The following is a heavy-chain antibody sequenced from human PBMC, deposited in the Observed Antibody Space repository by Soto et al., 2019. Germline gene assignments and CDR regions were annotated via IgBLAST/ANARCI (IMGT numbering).Heavy chain of an antibody. V-gene: IGHV1-3*01. D-gene: IGHD3-16*01. CDR2: INAGNGNT. Sequence: ASVKVSCKASGYTFTSYAMHRVRQAPGQRLEWMGWINAGNGNTKYSQKFQGRVTITRDTSASTAYMKLSSLRSEDTAVYYCARAVFAHGMDVWGQGTTVTVSS. J-gene: IGHJ6*02. CDR1: GYTFTSYA. CDR3: ARAVFAHGMDV.